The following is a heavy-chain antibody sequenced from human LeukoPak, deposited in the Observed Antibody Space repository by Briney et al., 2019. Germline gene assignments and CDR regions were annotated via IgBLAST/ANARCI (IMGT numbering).Heavy chain of an antibody. V-gene: IGHV3-21*04. Sequence: GGSLRLSCAASGPTFNRYSMNWVRQAPGKGLEWISSISSSSGHIYCADSVRGRFTISRDNAQTSLYLEMNSLRAEDTAVYYCAKEIAVAGNTYYWGQGTLVTVSS. CDR3: AKEIAVAGNTYY. J-gene: IGHJ4*02. D-gene: IGHD6-19*01. CDR1: GPTFNRYS. CDR2: ISSSSGHI.